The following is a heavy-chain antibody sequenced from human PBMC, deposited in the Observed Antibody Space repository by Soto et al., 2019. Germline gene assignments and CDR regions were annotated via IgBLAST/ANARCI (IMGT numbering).Heavy chain of an antibody. D-gene: IGHD1-20*01. CDR1: GDAISNYY. Sequence: PSEPLSLTCSVSGDAISNYYWSWIRQTTGRELEWIGCVQESGSPDYNPSLKGRVTISLHTSKSQFSLSLRSATAADTATYYCARGTRALITSFFADWVQGIPVTVSS. J-gene: IGHJ4*02. V-gene: IGHV4-59*01. CDR2: VQESGSP. CDR3: ARGTRALITSFFAD.